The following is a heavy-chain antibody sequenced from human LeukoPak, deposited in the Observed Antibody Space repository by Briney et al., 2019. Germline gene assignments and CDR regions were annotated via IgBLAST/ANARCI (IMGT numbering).Heavy chain of an antibody. Sequence: ASVKVSCKASGYTFTGYYMHWVRQAPGQGLEWMGWINPNSGGTNYAQKLQGRVTMTRDTSIRTAYMELSRLRSDDTAVYYCATHITMVRGVIGFWFDPWGQGTLVTVSS. CDR2: INPNSGGT. J-gene: IGHJ5*02. CDR1: GYTFTGYY. CDR3: ATHITMVRGVIGFWFDP. V-gene: IGHV1-2*02. D-gene: IGHD3-10*01.